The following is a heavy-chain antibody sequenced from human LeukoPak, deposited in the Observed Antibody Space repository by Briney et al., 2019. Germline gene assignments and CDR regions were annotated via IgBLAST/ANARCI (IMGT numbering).Heavy chain of an antibody. D-gene: IGHD6-13*01. V-gene: IGHV5-51*01. Sequence: GESLKISCKGSGYTFTNYWIVWVRQLPGKGLEWMGIIYPGDSDTRYSPPFQGQVTMSADTSISTAYLQWSSLKASDTAIYYCARLLGGSWTAFDYWGQGTLVTVSS. CDR3: ARLLGGSWTAFDY. J-gene: IGHJ4*02. CDR2: IYPGDSDT. CDR1: GYTFTNYW.